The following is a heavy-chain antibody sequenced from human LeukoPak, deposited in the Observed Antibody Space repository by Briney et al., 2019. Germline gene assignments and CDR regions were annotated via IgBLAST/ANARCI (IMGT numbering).Heavy chain of an antibody. CDR2: INPNSGGT. CDR3: ARDYSGDYIADY. V-gene: IGHV1-2*02. CDR1: GYTFTGYY. J-gene: IGHJ4*02. Sequence: ASVKVSCKASGYTFTGYYMHWVRQAPGQGLEWMGWINPNSGGTNYAQKFQGRVTMTRDTSISTAYMELSRLRSDDTAVYYCARDYSGDYIADYWGQGTLVTVSS. D-gene: IGHD4-17*01.